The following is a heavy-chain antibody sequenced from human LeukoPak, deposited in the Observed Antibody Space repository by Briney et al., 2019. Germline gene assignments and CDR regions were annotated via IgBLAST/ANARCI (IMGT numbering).Heavy chain of an antibody. J-gene: IGHJ3*02. CDR1: GFTFSRYK. CDR3: ARAKYYYDSGSYYDAFDI. CDR2: LNSDGSGT. D-gene: IGHD3-10*01. V-gene: IGHV3-74*01. Sequence: GGSLRLSCVASGFTFSRYKMHWVRHGPGKGLMWASRLNSDGSGTTYADSVKGRFTISRDNAKNTLYLQMNSLRAEDTAVYYCARAKYYYDSGSYYDAFDIWGQGTMVTVSS.